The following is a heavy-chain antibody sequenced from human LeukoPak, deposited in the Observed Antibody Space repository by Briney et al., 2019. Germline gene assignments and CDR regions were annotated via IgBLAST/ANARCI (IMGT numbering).Heavy chain of an antibody. V-gene: IGHV3-21*01. D-gene: IGHD5-12*01. CDR1: GFTFNTYN. J-gene: IGHJ6*03. CDR3: AREHSGYDFPGRDYYYMDV. Sequence: GGSLRLSCAASGFTFNTYNMNWVRQAPGKGLEWVSSISSSSSSYIYYADSVKGRFAISRDNAKNSLYLKMNSLGAEDTAVYYCAREHSGYDFPGRDYYYMDVWGKGTTVTVSS. CDR2: ISSSSSSYI.